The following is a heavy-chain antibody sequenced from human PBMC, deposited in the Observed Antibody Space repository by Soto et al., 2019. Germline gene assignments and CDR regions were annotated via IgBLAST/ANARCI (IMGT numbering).Heavy chain of an antibody. CDR2: IKQDGSEK. D-gene: IGHD7-27*01. CDR3: ARDLGIASFDY. V-gene: IGHV3-7*03. CDR1: GFTFSSYW. Sequence: GGSLILSCAASGFTFSSYWMSWVRQAPGKGLEWVANIKQDGSEKYYVDSVKGRFTISRDNAKNSLYLQMNSLRAEDTAVYYCARDLGIASFDYWGQGTLVTVSS. J-gene: IGHJ4*02.